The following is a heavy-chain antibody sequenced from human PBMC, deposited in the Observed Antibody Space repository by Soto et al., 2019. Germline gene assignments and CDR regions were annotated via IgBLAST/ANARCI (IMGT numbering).Heavy chain of an antibody. V-gene: IGHV4-28*01. CDR1: VYSVCSWMW. D-gene: IGHD4-17*01. Sequence: SETLEITCAVSVYSVCSWMWCVWIRQPPGKGLEWIGYIYYSGSTYYNPSLKSRVTISVDTSKNQFSLKLSSVTAADTAEYYCARRYGTLFDYWGQGTLVTVS. CDR3: ARRYGTLFDY. J-gene: IGHJ4*02. CDR2: IYYSGST.